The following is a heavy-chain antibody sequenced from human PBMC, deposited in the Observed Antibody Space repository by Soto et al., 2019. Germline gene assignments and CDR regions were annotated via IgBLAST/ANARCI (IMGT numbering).Heavy chain of an antibody. Sequence: EVQLVESGGGLVQPGGSLKLSCAASGFTFSGSAMHWVRQASGKGLEWVGRIRSKANSYATAYAASVKGRFTISRDDSKNTAYLQMNSLKTEDTAVYYCTPMTTVTPSDYWGQGTLVTVSS. CDR2: IRSKANSYAT. D-gene: IGHD4-4*01. J-gene: IGHJ4*02. CDR1: GFTFSGSA. V-gene: IGHV3-73*01. CDR3: TPMTTVTPSDY.